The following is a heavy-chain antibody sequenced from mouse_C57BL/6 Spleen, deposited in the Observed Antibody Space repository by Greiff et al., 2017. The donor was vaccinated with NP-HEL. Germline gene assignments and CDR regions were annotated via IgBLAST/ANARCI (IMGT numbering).Heavy chain of an antibody. J-gene: IGHJ2*01. CDR3: ARSHYYGSSFYYFDY. Sequence: EVQLQQSGPELVKPGASVKISCKASGYTFTDYYMNWVKQSHGKSLEWIGDINPNNGGTSYNQKFKGKATLTVDKSSSTAYMELRSLTSEDSAVYYCARSHYYGSSFYYFDYWGQGTTLTVSS. D-gene: IGHD1-1*01. CDR2: INPNNGGT. V-gene: IGHV1-26*01. CDR1: GYTFTDYY.